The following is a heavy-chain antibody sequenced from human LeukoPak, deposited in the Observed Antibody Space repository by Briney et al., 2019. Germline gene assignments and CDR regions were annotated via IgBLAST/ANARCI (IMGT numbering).Heavy chain of an antibody. D-gene: IGHD3-16*01. J-gene: IGHJ4*02. CDR3: ARGGGPFDY. Sequence: SETLSLTCAVYGGSFSGYYWSWIRQPPGKGLEWIGEINHSGSTNYNPSLKSRVTISVDTSKNQFSLKLSSVTAAGTAVYYCARGGGPFDYWGQGTLVTVSS. CDR1: GGSFSGYY. CDR2: INHSGST. V-gene: IGHV4-34*01.